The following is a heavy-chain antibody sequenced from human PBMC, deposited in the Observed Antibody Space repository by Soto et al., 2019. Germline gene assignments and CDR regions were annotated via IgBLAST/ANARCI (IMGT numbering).Heavy chain of an antibody. CDR3: ASGFDSDGLYNGGHP. V-gene: IGHV4-4*02. CDR1: GGSISTTNW. Sequence: VQLQESGPGLVKPSGTLSLTCTVSGGSISTTNWWSWVRQSPGKGLEWIGEILHIGSINYNPSLKSRVTISIDKSKNQFSLRLSSVTAADTAVYYCASGFDSDGLYNGGHPWGQGTLVSASS. J-gene: IGHJ5*02. D-gene: IGHD3-22*01. CDR2: ILHIGSI.